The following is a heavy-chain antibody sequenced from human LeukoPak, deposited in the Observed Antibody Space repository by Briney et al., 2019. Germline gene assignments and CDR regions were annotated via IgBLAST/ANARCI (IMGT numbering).Heavy chain of an antibody. J-gene: IGHJ4*02. CDR1: GDSISSYY. CDR3: ARDPPWGYVVSNY. V-gene: IGHV4-4*07. D-gene: IGHD2-21*01. CDR2: IYTSGTT. Sequence: SETLSLTCTVSGDSISSYYWNWIRQPAGKGLEWIGRIYTSGTTNYNPSLKSRVTMSVDTSKNQFSLNLSSVTAADTAVYYCARDPPWGYVVSNYWGQGTLVTVSS.